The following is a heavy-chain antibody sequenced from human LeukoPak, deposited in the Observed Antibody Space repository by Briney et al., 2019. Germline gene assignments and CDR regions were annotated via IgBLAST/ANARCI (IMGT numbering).Heavy chain of an antibody. CDR1: GFTFRNYV. Sequence: QSGGSLRLSCAASGFTFRNYVIHWVRQAPGKGLEWVAVTSSDLNVKLYADSVKGRFTISRDNSRSTLYLQMNSLRPEDTAIYYCAREGYYGSGSPPSSYFDYWGQGTLVTVSS. D-gene: IGHD3-10*01. CDR2: TSSDLNVK. V-gene: IGHV3-30-3*01. CDR3: AREGYYGSGSPPSSYFDY. J-gene: IGHJ4*02.